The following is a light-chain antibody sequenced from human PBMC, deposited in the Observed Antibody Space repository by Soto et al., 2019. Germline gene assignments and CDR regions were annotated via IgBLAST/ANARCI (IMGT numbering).Light chain of an antibody. Sequence: AIQMTQSPSSLSASVGDRVTITCRASQGIRNDLGWYQQKPGKAPKLLIYAASSLQSGGPSRFSGSGSGTDFTLTISSLQPGDFATYYCQHYNTYPWTFGQGTKVDIK. V-gene: IGKV1-6*01. CDR1: QGIRND. CDR2: AAS. J-gene: IGKJ1*01. CDR3: QHYNTYPWT.